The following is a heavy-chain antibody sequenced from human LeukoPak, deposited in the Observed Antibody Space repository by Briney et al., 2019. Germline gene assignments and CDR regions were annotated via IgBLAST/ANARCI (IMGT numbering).Heavy chain of an antibody. CDR3: ARGYRNAFFDY. CDR2: IYSGGST. J-gene: IGHJ4*02. CDR1: GFTFSSYA. V-gene: IGHV3-66*01. Sequence: PGGSLRLSCAASGFTFSSYAMSWVRQAPGKGLEWVSVIYSGGSTYYADSVKGRFTISRDNSKNTLYLQMNSLRAEDTAVYYCARGYRNAFFDYWGQGTLVTVSS. D-gene: IGHD5-18*01.